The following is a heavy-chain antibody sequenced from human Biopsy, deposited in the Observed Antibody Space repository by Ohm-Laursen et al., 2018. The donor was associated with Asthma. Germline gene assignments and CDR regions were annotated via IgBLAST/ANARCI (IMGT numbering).Heavy chain of an antibody. J-gene: IGHJ4*02. CDR1: GFKFDEYT. Sequence: SLRLSCSASGFKFDEYTMHWVRQAPGKGLEWVSGISWNSATIGYADSVEGRFTISRDNAKNSVFLHMDSLRPEDTAFYYCAKVRSDWVITESFDYWGQGVLVTVSS. CDR3: AKVRSDWVITESFDY. V-gene: IGHV3-9*01. CDR2: ISWNSATI. D-gene: IGHD3-22*01.